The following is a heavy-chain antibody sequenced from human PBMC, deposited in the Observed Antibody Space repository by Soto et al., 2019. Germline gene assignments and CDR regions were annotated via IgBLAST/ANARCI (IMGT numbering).Heavy chain of an antibody. CDR3: ARALYYYDNSGLAY. CDR2: IHIYSGDA. J-gene: IGHJ4*02. Sequence: QVRLEQSGPEVKKTGASVKVSCKASGYTFTSYGISWVRQAPGQGLEWMGRIHIYSGDANYAQSFQDRVTMPSDTSTNTVYMEMRTLRSDDAAVYYCARALYYYDNSGLAYWGQGTLVTVSS. CDR1: GYTFTSYG. V-gene: IGHV1-18*01. D-gene: IGHD3-22*01.